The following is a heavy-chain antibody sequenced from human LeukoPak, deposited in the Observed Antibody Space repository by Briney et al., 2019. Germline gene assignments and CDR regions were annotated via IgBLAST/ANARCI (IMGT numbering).Heavy chain of an antibody. CDR3: AREIYGGNSYYYYYMDV. V-gene: IGHV4-30-2*01. CDR2: IYHSGST. J-gene: IGHJ6*03. Sequence: SQTLSLTCAVSGGSISSGGYSWSWIRQPPGKGLEWIGYIYHSGSTYYNPSLKSRVTISVDRSKNQFSLKLSSVTAADTAVYYCAREIYGGNSYYYYYMDVWGKGTTVTVSS. D-gene: IGHD4-23*01. CDR1: GGSISSGGYS.